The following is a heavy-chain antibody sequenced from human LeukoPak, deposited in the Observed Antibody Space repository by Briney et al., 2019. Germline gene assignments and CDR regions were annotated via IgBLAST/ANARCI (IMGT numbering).Heavy chain of an antibody. J-gene: IGHJ6*02. CDR1: GFTVSSKY. CDR2: IETGGST. CDR3: ARVGSYYDMDV. V-gene: IGHV3-53*01. Sequence: GGSLRLSCAASGFTVSSKYMNWVRQIPGKGLKWVSVIETGGSTYCADSVKGRFTVSRDIFQNILYLQMNSLRAEDTAVYYCARVGSYYDMDVWGQGTTVTVSS. D-gene: IGHD3-10*01.